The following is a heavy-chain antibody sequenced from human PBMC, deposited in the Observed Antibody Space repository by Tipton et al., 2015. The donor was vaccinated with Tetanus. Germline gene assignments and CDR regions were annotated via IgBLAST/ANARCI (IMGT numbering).Heavy chain of an antibody. CDR3: ARDRGDYIYYGMDV. V-gene: IGHV1-2*02. D-gene: IGHD3-22*01. CDR2: IDPNSGGT. J-gene: IGHJ6*02. CDR1: GYTFTGYY. Sequence: QLVQSGAEMKKPGASVKVSCKASGYTFTGYYIYWVRQAPGQGLEWMGWIDPNSGGTVYAQKFQGRVTMTRDTSISTAYVELRSLRFDDTAVYYCARDRGDYIYYGMDVWGPGTTVTVS.